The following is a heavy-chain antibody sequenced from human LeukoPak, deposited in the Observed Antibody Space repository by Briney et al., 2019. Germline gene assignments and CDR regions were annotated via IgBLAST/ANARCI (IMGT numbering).Heavy chain of an antibody. CDR1: GGSINNYY. D-gene: IGHD6-19*01. CDR3: AREYSSGLSWFDP. CDR2: IYYKGNT. J-gene: IGHJ5*02. Sequence: SETLSLTCTLSGGSINNYYWSWLRHPPGKGRVWIGKIYYKGNTNSNPSLKSRFTISVDTSKNQLSLKLSSVTAADTAVYFCAREYSSGLSWFDPWGQGTLVTVSS. V-gene: IGHV4-59*01.